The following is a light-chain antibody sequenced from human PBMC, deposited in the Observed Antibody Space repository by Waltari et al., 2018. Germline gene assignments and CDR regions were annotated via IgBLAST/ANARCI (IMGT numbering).Light chain of an antibody. CDR2: GAS. CDR3: QQYSSFSLT. V-gene: IGKV3-20*01. J-gene: IGKJ4*01. Sequence: EIVLTQSPGTLSVSPGERATLSCRASQSISSTYLAWYQQKPGQAPRLLIHGASSRATGIPDRFSGSGSGTDFTLTISRLEPEDSAVYYCQQYSSFSLTFGGGTKVEIK. CDR1: QSISSTY.